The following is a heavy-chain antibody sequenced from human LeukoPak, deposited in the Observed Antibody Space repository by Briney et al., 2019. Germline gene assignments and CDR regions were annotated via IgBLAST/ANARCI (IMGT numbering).Heavy chain of an antibody. D-gene: IGHD3-3*01. Sequence: PSETLSLTCTVSGYSISSGYYWGWIRQPPGKGLEWIGSIYHSGSTYYNPSLKSRVTISVDTSKNQFSLKLSSVTAADTAVYYCARQSGYNQDYWGQGTLVTVSS. V-gene: IGHV4-38-2*02. CDR2: IYHSGST. J-gene: IGHJ4*02. CDR3: ARQSGYNQDY. CDR1: GYSISSGYY.